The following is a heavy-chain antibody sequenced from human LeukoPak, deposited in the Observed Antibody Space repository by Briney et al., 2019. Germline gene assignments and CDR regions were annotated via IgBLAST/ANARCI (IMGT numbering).Heavy chain of an antibody. CDR3: ARRSAFEGILDY. CDR2: IYPGDSDT. V-gene: IGHV5-51*01. J-gene: IGHJ4*02. CDR1: GYSFTSYG. D-gene: IGHD3-3*02. Sequence: GESLKISCKGSGYSFTSYGIGWVRQLPGKGLEWMGIIYPGDSDTRYSPSFQGQVTILADKSISTAYLQWSSLKASDTAMYYCARRSAFEGILDYWGQGTLVTVSS.